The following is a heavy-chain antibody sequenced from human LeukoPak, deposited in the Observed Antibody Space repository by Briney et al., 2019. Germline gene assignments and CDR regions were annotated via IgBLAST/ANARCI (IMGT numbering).Heavy chain of an antibody. CDR2: IWFDGSNE. D-gene: IGHD3-10*01. Sequence: GGSLRLSCAASGFTFSSYGMHWVRQAPGKGLEWVATIWFDGSNEDYVDSVKGRFTISRDNSKNTLYLQMNSLRAEDTAVYYCATAPSGSGTFLDYWGQGTLVTVSS. CDR1: GFTFSSYG. J-gene: IGHJ4*02. CDR3: ATAPSGSGTFLDY. V-gene: IGHV3-33*01.